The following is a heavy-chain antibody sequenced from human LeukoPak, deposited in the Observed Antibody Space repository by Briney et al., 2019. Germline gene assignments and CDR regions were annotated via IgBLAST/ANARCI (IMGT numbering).Heavy chain of an antibody. CDR3: ARGGKYYYDVNY. CDR2: IIPIFGTA. V-gene: IGHV1-69*13. D-gene: IGHD3-22*01. Sequence: SVKVSCKASGGTFSSYAISWVRQAPGQGLEWMGGIIPIFGTANYAQKFQGRVTITADESTSTAYMELSSLRSEDTAVYYCARGGKYYYDVNYWGQGTLVTVSS. J-gene: IGHJ4*02. CDR1: GGTFSSYA.